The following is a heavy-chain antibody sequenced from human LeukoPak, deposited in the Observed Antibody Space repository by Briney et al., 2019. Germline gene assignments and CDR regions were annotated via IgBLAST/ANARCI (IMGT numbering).Heavy chain of an antibody. CDR3: ALSIAVAGEWFR. Sequence: PGGSLRLSCAASGFTFSSYAMSWVRQAPGKGLEWVSAISGSGGSTYYADSVKGRFTISRDNSKNTLYLQMNSLRAEDTAVYYWALSIAVAGEWFRWGQGTLVTVSS. J-gene: IGHJ4*02. CDR2: ISGSGGST. V-gene: IGHV3-23*01. D-gene: IGHD6-19*01. CDR1: GFTFSSYA.